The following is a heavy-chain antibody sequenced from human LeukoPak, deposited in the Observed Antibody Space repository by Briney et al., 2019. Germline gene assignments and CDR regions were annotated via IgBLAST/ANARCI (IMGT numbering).Heavy chain of an antibody. CDR2: MSFIGST. CDR3: ARDGYSDSSGYDYPPSV. D-gene: IGHD3-22*01. V-gene: IGHV4-39*02. CDR1: GGSISSNTYY. J-gene: IGHJ4*02. Sequence: PSETLSLTCSVSGGSISSNTYYWGWIRQPPGKGLEWIGSMSFIGSTYYNPSLKSRVTISVYMSKNHFSLKLSSVTAADTAVYYCARDGYSDSSGYDYPPSVWGQGTLVTVSS.